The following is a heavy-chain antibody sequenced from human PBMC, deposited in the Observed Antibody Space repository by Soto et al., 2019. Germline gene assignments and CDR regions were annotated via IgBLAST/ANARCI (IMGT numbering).Heavy chain of an antibody. D-gene: IGHD3-10*01. V-gene: IGHV3-23*01. CDR2: ITGSGGST. Sequence: GGSLRLSCTASGIIFSAFVMSWVRQAPGKGLEWVSGITGSGGSTNYADSVKGRFTIFRDNSKDTLYLQMHSLGVDDTAIYYCAIASVTRIRGEPPAHWGQGTLVTVSS. CDR3: AIASVTRIRGEPPAH. CDR1: GIIFSAFV. J-gene: IGHJ4*02.